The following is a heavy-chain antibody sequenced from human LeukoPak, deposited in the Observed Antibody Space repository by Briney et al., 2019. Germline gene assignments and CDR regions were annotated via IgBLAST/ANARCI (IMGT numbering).Heavy chain of an antibody. J-gene: IGHJ4*02. Sequence: SGGSLRLSCAASGFTFSSYGMSWVRQAPGKGLEWVSALSGSGVNTYYADSVKGRFTISRDNSKHTLYLQMNSLRAEDTAVYYCARAHPYCSSTSCYYFDYWGQGTLVTVSS. CDR3: ARAHPYCSSTSCYYFDY. CDR1: GFTFSSYG. CDR2: LSGSGVNT. V-gene: IGHV3-23*01. D-gene: IGHD2-2*01.